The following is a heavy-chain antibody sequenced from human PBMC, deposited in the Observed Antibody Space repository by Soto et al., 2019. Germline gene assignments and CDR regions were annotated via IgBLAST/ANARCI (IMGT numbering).Heavy chain of an antibody. CDR3: VRASMPKAHFDS. CDR2: MHTSGST. V-gene: IGHV4-4*07. D-gene: IGHD2-2*01. J-gene: IGHJ4*02. Sequence: QIQLQESGPGLVKPSETLSLTCTVSGGSISGYYWSWIRQSAGMGLEGIGRMHTSGSTNYNPSLKSRVTFSVDMSKNQISLKLTSVTDADTALYYCVRASMPKAHFDSWGQGTLVTVSS. CDR1: GGSISGYY.